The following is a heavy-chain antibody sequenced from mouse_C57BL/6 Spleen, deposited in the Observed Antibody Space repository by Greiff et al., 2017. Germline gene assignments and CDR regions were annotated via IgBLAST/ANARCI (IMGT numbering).Heavy chain of an antibody. CDR1: GYTFTSYW. CDR2: IDPSDGCT. J-gene: IGHJ2*01. Sequence: QVQLQQSGAELVKPGASVKLSCKASGYTFTSYWMQWVKQRPGPGLEWIGEIDPSDGCTNYNQKFKGKATLTVDTSSSTAYMQLSRLPSADSAVYYGARGRYITTVGCDYWGQGTTLTVSS. D-gene: IGHD1-1*01. CDR3: ARGRYITTVGCDY. V-gene: IGHV1-50*01.